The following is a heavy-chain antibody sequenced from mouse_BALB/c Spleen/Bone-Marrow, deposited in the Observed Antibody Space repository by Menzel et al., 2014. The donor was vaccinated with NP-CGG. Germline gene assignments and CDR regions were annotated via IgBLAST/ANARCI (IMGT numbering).Heavy chain of an antibody. D-gene: IGHD1-1*01. Sequence: EVQLVESGGGLVKPGGSLKLSCAASGFTFSDYYMYWVRQTPEKRLEWVATISDGGSYTYYPGSVKGRFTISRDNAKNNLYLQMSSLKSEDTAMYYCARGSSYFDYWGQGTTLTVSS. CDR1: GFTFSDYY. V-gene: IGHV5-4*02. CDR3: ARGSSYFDY. CDR2: ISDGGSYT. J-gene: IGHJ2*01.